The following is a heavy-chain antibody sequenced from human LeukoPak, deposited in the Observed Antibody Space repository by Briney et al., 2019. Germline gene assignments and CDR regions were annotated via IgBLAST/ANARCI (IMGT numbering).Heavy chain of an antibody. CDR3: AREGPDNWFDP. CDR1: GGSISSGSYY. Sequence: RSSETLSLTCTVSGGSISSGSYYWSWIRQPAGKGLEWIGRIYTSGSTNYNPSLKSRVTISVDTSKNQFSLKLSSVTAADTAVYYCAREGPDNWFDPWGQGTLVTVSS. CDR2: IYTSGST. V-gene: IGHV4-61*02. J-gene: IGHJ5*02.